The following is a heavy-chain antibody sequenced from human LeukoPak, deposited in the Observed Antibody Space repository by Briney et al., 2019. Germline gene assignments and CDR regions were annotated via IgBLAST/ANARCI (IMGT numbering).Heavy chain of an antibody. J-gene: IGHJ4*02. D-gene: IGHD3-16*01. CDR3: ARDYSYMWGSAVSYFDY. CDR1: GFTFSSYS. V-gene: IGHV3-21*01. CDR2: ISSSSSYI. Sequence: KPGGSLRLSCAASGFTFSSYSMNWVRQAPGKGLEWVSSISSSSSYIYYADSVKGRFTISRDNAKNSLYLQMNSLRAEDTAVYYCARDYSYMWGSAVSYFDYWGQGTLVTVSS.